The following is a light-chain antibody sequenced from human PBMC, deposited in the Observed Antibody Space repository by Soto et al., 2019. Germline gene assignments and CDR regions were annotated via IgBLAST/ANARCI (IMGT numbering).Light chain of an antibody. J-gene: IGKJ2*01. CDR1: QSVSSN. V-gene: IGKV3-15*01. Sequence: EIVMTQSPATLSVSPGERATLSCRASQSVSSNLAWYQQKPGQAPRLLIYRASTRGTGIPARFSGSGSGTEFTLTISSLQSEDFAVYYCQQYNNWPPYTFGQGTKLEIK. CDR3: QQYNNWPPYT. CDR2: RAS.